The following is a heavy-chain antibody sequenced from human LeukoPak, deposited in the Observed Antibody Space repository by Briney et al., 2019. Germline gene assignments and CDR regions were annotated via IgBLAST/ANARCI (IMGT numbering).Heavy chain of an antibody. CDR2: ISWNSGSI. CDR3: AKDMYSSSWYWFDP. Sequence: GRSLRLSCAASGFTFDDYAMHWVRQAPGKGLEWVSGISWNSGSIGYADYVKGRFTISRDNAKNSLYLQMNSLRAEDTALYYCAKDMYSSSWYWFDPWGQGTLVTVSS. D-gene: IGHD6-13*01. J-gene: IGHJ5*02. CDR1: GFTFDDYA. V-gene: IGHV3-9*01.